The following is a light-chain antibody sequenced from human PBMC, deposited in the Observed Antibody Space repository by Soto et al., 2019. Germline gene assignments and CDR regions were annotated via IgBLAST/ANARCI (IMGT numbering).Light chain of an antibody. Sequence: EIVLTQSPATLSLSPGERATLSCRASQSVSSYLAWYQQKPGQAPRLLIYDASNRATGIPARFSGSGPGTDFTLTISSLEPEDFAVYYCQQRSNWPRTFGQGTTVDIK. CDR3: QQRSNWPRT. CDR1: QSVSSY. V-gene: IGKV3-11*01. CDR2: DAS. J-gene: IGKJ1*01.